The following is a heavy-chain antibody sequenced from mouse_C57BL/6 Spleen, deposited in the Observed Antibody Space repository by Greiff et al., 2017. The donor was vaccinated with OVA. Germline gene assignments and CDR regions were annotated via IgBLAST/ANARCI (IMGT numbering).Heavy chain of an antibody. J-gene: IGHJ4*01. CDR1: GYTFTSYW. V-gene: IGHV1-64*01. D-gene: IGHD3-2*02. CDR2: IHPNSGST. CDR3: ARDRQLRVEAMDY. Sequence: QVQLQQSGAELVKPGASVKLSCKASGYTFTSYWMHWVKQRPGQGLEWIGMIHPNSGSTNYNEKFKSKATLTVDKSSSTAYMQLSSLTSEDSAVYYCARDRQLRVEAMDYWGQGTSVTVSS.